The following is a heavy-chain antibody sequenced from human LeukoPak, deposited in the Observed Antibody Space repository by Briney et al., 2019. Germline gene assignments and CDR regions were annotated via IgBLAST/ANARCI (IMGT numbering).Heavy chain of an antibody. V-gene: IGHV3-23*01. Sequence: GASLRLSCAASGFTFNKNAMNWVRQAPGKELEWVSGISGSSASTYYADSVKGRFSISRDNSKNTLFLQMNSLRAGDTAVYYCAKGPHYDFWSTFDYWGQGILVTVSS. D-gene: IGHD3-3*01. CDR2: ISGSSAST. CDR3: AKGPHYDFWSTFDY. CDR1: GFTFNKNA. J-gene: IGHJ4*02.